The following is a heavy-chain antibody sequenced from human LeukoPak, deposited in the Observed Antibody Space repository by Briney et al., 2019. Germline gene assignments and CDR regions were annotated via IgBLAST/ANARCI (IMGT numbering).Heavy chain of an antibody. CDR1: GGSISSSTYF. V-gene: IGHV4-39*07. Sequence: SETLSLTCTVSGGSISSSTYFWGWIRQPPGKGLEWIGTIYYSGSTYYNPSLKSRVTISVDSSKNQFSLRLSSVTAADTAVYYCAERMYSYGYDYWGQGTLVTVSS. J-gene: IGHJ4*02. CDR2: IYYSGST. CDR3: AERMYSYGYDY. D-gene: IGHD5-18*01.